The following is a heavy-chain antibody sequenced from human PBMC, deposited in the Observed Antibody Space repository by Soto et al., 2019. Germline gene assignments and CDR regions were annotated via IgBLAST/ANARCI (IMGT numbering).Heavy chain of an antibody. CDR1: GGPISSGDYY. CDR3: ARGVTMVRGVIIPWFDP. CDR2: IYYSGST. D-gene: IGHD3-10*01. J-gene: IGHJ5*02. Sequence: SETLSLTCTVSGGPISSGDYYWSWIRQPPGKGLEWIGYIYYSGSTYYNPSLKSRVTISVDTSKNHFSLKLSSVTAADTAVYYCARGVTMVRGVIIPWFDPWGQGTLVTVS. V-gene: IGHV4-30-4*01.